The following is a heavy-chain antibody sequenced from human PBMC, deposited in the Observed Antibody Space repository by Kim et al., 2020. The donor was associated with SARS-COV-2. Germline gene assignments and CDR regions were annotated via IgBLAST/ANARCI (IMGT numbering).Heavy chain of an antibody. D-gene: IGHD3-10*01. Sequence: YYADSLKDRFSISRDNARNTLYLQLNSVRPEDTAIYYCAKRSGGVWGKGTTVTVSS. CDR3: AKRSGGV. J-gene: IGHJ6*04. V-gene: IGHV3-23*01.